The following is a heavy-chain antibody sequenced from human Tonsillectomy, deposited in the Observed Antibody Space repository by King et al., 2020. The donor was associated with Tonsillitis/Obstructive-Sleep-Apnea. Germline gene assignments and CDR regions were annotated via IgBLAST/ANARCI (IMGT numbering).Heavy chain of an antibody. J-gene: IGHJ6*02. CDR2: ISYDGNNE. CDR1: GFTFSSYA. V-gene: IGHV3-30*04. Sequence: VQLVESGGGVVQPGRSLRLSCAASGFTFSSYAMYWVRQAPGKGLEWVAVISYDGNNEYCADSVKGRFTISRDNSKNTLYLQMNSLRAEDTAVYYCARDIAAAGTYYGMDVWGQGTTVTFSS. D-gene: IGHD6-13*01. CDR3: ARDIAAAGTYYGMDV.